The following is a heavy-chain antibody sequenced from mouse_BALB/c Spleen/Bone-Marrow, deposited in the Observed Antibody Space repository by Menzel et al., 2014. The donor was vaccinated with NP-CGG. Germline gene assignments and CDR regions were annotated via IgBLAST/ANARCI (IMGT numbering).Heavy chain of an antibody. CDR2: INPSTGYT. V-gene: IGHV1-7*01. D-gene: IGHD2-1*01. CDR1: GYTFTNYW. J-gene: IGHJ4*01. CDR3: ARKGYGNYHYYAMDY. Sequence: QVQLKESGAELAKPGASVKMPCKASGYTFTNYWMHWIKQRPGQGLEWIGYINPSTGYTEYNQKFKDKATLTADKSSSTAYMQLSSLTSEDSAVYYCARKGYGNYHYYAMDYWGQGTSVTVSS.